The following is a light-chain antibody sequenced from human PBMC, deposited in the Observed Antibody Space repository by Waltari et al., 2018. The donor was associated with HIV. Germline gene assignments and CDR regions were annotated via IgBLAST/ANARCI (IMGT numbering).Light chain of an antibody. V-gene: IGKV1-5*03. CDR1: QSISSW. CDR3: QRYNTYPYT. J-gene: IGKJ2*01. CDR2: KAS. Sequence: DIQMTQSPYTLSASVGDRVTITCRASQSISSWLAWYQQKPGTAPKLLIYKASTLESGVPSRFSGSGSGTEFTLTISSLQPDDFATYYCQRYNTYPYTFGQGTKLE.